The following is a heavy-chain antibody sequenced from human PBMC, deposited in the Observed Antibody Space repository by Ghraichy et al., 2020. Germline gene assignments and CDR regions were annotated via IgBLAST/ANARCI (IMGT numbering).Heavy chain of an antibody. CDR3: ARDQWELLPPLYYGMDV. D-gene: IGHD1-26*01. Sequence: SVKVSCKASGGTFSSYAISWVRQAPGQGHEWMGRIIPILGIANYAQKFQGRVTITADKSTGTAYMELSSLRSEDTAVYYCARDQWELLPPLYYGMDVWGQGTTVTVSS. CDR1: GGTFSSYA. J-gene: IGHJ6*02. V-gene: IGHV1-69*04. CDR2: IIPILGIA.